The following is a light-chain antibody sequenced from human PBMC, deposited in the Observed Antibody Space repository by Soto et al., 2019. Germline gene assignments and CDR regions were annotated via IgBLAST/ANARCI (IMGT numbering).Light chain of an antibody. CDR3: QQYGSSPYT. CDR1: QSVSSGY. J-gene: IGKJ2*01. CDR2: GAS. Sequence: EIVLTQSPGTLSLSPGERATLSCRASQSVSSGYLAWYQQKPGQAPRPLIYGASSRATGIPDRFSGSGSGTDFTLTISRLEAEDFAVYYWQQYGSSPYTCGQGTELEIK. V-gene: IGKV3-20*01.